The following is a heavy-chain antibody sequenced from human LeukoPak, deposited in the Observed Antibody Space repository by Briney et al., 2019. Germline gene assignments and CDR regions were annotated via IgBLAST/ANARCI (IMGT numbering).Heavy chain of an antibody. CDR2: IDYGGSVT. V-gene: IGHV3-48*01. J-gene: IGHJ4*02. Sequence: GGSLRLSCSASGFTFTAYTMNWVRQAPGKGPEGVSYIDYGGSVTHYADSVKGRFTISRDNAGNSLYLQMNSLGVEDTAVYYCTRDLEYWSQGVQVTVSS. CDR3: TRDLEY. CDR1: GFTFTAYT.